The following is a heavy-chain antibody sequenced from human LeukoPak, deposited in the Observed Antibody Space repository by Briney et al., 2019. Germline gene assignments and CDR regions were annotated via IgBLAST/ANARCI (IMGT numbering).Heavy chain of an antibody. V-gene: IGHV3-7*01. D-gene: IGHD4-23*01. CDR3: ARAVGTVVTPYFDY. CDR2: IKQDGSEK. CDR1: GFTFSSYW. Sequence: GGSLRLSCAASGFTFSSYWMSWVRQAPGKGLEWVANIKQDGSEKYYVDSVKGRFTISRDNAKNSLYLQMNSLRAEDTAVYYCARAVGTVVTPYFDYWGQGTLVTVSS. J-gene: IGHJ4*02.